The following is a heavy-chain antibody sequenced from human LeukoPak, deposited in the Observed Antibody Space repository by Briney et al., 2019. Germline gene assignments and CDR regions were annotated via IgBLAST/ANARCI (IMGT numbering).Heavy chain of an antibody. V-gene: IGHV3-7*03. Sequence: GGSLRLSCAASGFTFSSYWMNWARQAPGKGLEWVASINHNGNVNYYVDSVKGRFTISRDNAKNSLYLQMSNLRAEDTAVYFCAKDGLVVWGQGTLVTVSS. CDR3: AKDGLVV. J-gene: IGHJ4*02. CDR2: INHNGNVN. CDR1: GFTFSSYW. D-gene: IGHD2-15*01.